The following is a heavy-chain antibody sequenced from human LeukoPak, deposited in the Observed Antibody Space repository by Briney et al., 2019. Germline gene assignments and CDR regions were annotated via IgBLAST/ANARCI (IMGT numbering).Heavy chain of an antibody. CDR1: GGSFSGYY. CDR2: INHSGST. Sequence: SETLSLTCAVHGGSFSGYYWSWIRQPPGKGLEWIGEINHSGSTNYNPSLKSRVTISVDTSKNQFSLKLSSVTAADTAVYYCARGLRLKGSGWYHFTLNWFDPWGQGTLVTVSS. J-gene: IGHJ5*02. D-gene: IGHD6-19*01. V-gene: IGHV4-34*01. CDR3: ARGLRLKGSGWYHFTLNWFDP.